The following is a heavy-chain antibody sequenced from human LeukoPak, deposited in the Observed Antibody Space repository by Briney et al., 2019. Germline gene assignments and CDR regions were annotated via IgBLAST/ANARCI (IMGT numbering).Heavy chain of an antibody. D-gene: IGHD4-17*01. CDR1: GGSICGFY. CDR2: MYNSGST. CDR3: ARGIESYGDYGY. J-gene: IGHJ4*02. Sequence: SETLSLTCTVSGGSICGFYWSWIRQPPGKGLEWIAYMYNSGSTNYNPSLKSRVTISIDTSKNQFSLKLSSLTAADTAIYYCARGIESYGDYGYWGQGILVTVSS. V-gene: IGHV4-59*01.